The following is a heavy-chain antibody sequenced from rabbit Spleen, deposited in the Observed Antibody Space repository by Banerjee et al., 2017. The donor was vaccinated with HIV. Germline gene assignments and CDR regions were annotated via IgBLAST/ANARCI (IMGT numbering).Heavy chain of an antibody. J-gene: IGHJ6*01. D-gene: IGHD4-2*01. CDR1: GFSFSSSSW. V-gene: IGHV1S45*01. CDR3: AKYHDYGGAAYAGL. Sequence: QEQLVESGGGLVTLGGSLKLSCKASGFSFSSSSWICWVRQAPGKGLEWIACIDAGSSGITHYARWARGRFTGSKASSTTVTLQMTSLTAADTATYFCAKYHDYGGAAYAGLWGPGTLVTVS. CDR2: IDAGSSGIT.